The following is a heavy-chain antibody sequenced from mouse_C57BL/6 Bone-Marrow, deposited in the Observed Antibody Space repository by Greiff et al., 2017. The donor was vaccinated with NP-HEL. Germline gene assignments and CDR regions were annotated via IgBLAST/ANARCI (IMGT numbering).Heavy chain of an antibody. J-gene: IGHJ4*01. CDR3: ARRSNFDYAMGY. D-gene: IGHD1-1*01. CDR1: GYTFTTYP. CDR2: FHPYNDDT. V-gene: IGHV1-47*01. Sequence: VKLVESGAELVKPGASVKMSCKASGYTFTTYPIHWMKQSPGKCLEWIGNFHPYNDDTKYNEKFKGKATLTVEKSSSTVYLDLSRLTSDDSAVYYCARRSNFDYAMGYWGQGTSVTVSS.